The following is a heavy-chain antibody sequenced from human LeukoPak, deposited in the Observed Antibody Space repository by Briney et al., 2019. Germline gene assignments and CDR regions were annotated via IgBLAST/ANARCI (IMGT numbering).Heavy chain of an antibody. Sequence: SETLSLTCTVSGGSISSYYWSWIRQPPGKGLEWIGYIYYSGSTNYNPSLKSRVTISVDTSKNQFSLKLSSVTAADTAVYYCARVQPGRSSSAGWFDPWGQGTLVTVSS. CDR2: IYYSGST. J-gene: IGHJ5*02. D-gene: IGHD6-6*01. V-gene: IGHV4-59*08. CDR1: GGSISSYY. CDR3: ARVQPGRSSSAGWFDP.